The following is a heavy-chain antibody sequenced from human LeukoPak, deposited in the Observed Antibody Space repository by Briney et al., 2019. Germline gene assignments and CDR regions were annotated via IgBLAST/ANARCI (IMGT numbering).Heavy chain of an antibody. J-gene: IGHJ3*02. CDR3: AKDKPIIVLPTAVDAFDI. D-gene: IGHD2-2*01. CDR2: ILYDGSNK. CDR1: GFTFSIYG. V-gene: IGHV3-30*02. Sequence: GGSLRLSCAASGFTFSIYGMHWVRQAPGKGLEWVTFILYDGSNKYYADSVKGRFTISRDNSKNTLYLQMNSLRPEDTAVYYCAKDKPIIVLPTAVDAFDIWGQGTVVTVSS.